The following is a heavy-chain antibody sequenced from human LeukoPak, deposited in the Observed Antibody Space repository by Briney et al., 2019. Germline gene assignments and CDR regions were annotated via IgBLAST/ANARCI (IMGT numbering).Heavy chain of an antibody. CDR3: ARDVSSWAYYYYGMDV. D-gene: IGHD6-13*01. V-gene: IGHV4-34*01. CDR1: GGSFSGYY. CDR2: INHSGST. Sequence: SETLSLTCAVYGGSFSGYYWSWIRQPPGKGLEWIGEINHSGSTNYNPSLKSRVTISVDTSKNQFSLKLSSVTAADTAVYYCARDVSSWAYYYYGMDVWGQGTTVTVSS. J-gene: IGHJ6*02.